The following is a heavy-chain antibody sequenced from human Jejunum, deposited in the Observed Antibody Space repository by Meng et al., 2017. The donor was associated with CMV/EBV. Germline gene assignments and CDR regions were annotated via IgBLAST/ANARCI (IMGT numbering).Heavy chain of an antibody. CDR3: ARAPTYCSSTYCSDSWFDP. Sequence: SGGNYWSWIRQLPGKGPEWIGYIYYSGTTHYNPSLKSRTTISIDTSNNQFSLKLSSVTAADTAVYYCARAPTYCSSTYCSDSWFDPWGQGTLVTVSS. J-gene: IGHJ5*02. CDR2: IYYSGTT. D-gene: IGHD2-2*01. V-gene: IGHV4-31*02. CDR1: SGGNY.